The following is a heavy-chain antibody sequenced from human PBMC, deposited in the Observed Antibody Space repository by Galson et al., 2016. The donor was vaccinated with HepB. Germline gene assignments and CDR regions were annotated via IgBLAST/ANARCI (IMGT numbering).Heavy chain of an antibody. CDR2: IGGSGGNT. V-gene: IGHV3-23*01. CDR1: GFTFSHYA. Sequence: SLRLSCAASGFTFSHYAMSWVRQAPGKGLEWVSTIGGSGGNTHYADSVKGRFTISRDNSKNTLYLQMNSLRAEDTAVYYCARDRRVFGVLIIADYWGQGTLVTVSS. D-gene: IGHD3-3*01. J-gene: IGHJ4*02. CDR3: ARDRRVFGVLIIADY.